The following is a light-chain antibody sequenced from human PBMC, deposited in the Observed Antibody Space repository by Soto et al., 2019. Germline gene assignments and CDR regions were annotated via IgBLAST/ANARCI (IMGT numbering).Light chain of an antibody. CDR2: EVT. Sequence: QSALTQPASVSGSPGQSITISCTGTSSDVGNYNYVSWYQLHPGKAPKLMIYEVTNRPSGVSDRFSGSKSGNTASLTVSGLQAEDEGDYYCSSYTGSSTSNYVFETGTKVTVL. J-gene: IGLJ1*01. V-gene: IGLV2-14*01. CDR3: SSYTGSSTSNYV. CDR1: SSDVGNYNY.